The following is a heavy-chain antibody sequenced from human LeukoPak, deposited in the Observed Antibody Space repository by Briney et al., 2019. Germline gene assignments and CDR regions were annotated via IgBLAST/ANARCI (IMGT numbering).Heavy chain of an antibody. D-gene: IGHD3-22*01. J-gene: IGHJ4*02. Sequence: SETLSLTCTVSGGSISSYYWSWIRQPPGKGLEWIGYIYYSGSTNYNPSLKSRVTISVDTSKNRFSLKLSSVTAADTAVYYCARTYYDSSGYPRGYYFDYWGQGTLVTVSS. V-gene: IGHV4-59*01. CDR2: IYYSGST. CDR3: ARTYYDSSGYPRGYYFDY. CDR1: GGSISSYY.